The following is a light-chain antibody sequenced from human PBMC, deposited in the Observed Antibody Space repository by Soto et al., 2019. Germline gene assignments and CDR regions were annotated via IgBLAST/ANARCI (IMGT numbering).Light chain of an antibody. Sequence: NFMLTQPHSVSESPGKTVTISCTRTSGSIASNYVQWYQQRPGSAPTTLIYEDDQRPSGVPDRFSGSIDRSSNSASLTISGLQAEDEAEYYCSSYTNINTRACVFGTGTKLTVL. CDR1: SGSIASNY. V-gene: IGLV6-57*04. J-gene: IGLJ1*01. CDR3: SSYTNINTRACV. CDR2: EDD.